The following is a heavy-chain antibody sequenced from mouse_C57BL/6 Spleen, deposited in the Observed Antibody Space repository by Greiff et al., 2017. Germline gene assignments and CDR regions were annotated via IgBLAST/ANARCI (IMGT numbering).Heavy chain of an antibody. J-gene: IGHJ4*01. CDR3: ARGGSRGAMDY. CDR1: GYAFSSYW. D-gene: IGHD1-1*01. CDR2: IYPGDGDT. V-gene: IGHV1-80*01. Sequence: QLKQSGAELVKPGASVKISCKASGYAFSSYWMNWVKQRPGKGLEWIGQIYPGDGDTNYNGKFKGKATLTADKSSSTAYMQLSSLTSEDSAVYFCARGGSRGAMDYWGQGTSVTVAS.